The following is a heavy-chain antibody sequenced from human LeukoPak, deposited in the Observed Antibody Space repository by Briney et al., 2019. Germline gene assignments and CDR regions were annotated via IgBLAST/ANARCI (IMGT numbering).Heavy chain of an antibody. CDR1: GFTFSSYA. CDR3: AKDIGAAGIRYFDY. Sequence: GSLRLSCAASGFTFSSYAMSWVRQAPGKGLEWVSAISGSGGSTYYADSVKGRFTISRDNAKNSLYLQMNSLRAEDTALYYCAKDIGAAGIRYFDYWGQGTLVTVSS. D-gene: IGHD6-13*01. J-gene: IGHJ4*02. CDR2: ISGSGGST. V-gene: IGHV3-23*01.